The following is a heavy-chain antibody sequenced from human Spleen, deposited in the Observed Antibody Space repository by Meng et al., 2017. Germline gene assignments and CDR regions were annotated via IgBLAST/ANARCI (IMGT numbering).Heavy chain of an antibody. CDR1: GGSFSDYY. D-gene: IGHD4-11*01. J-gene: IGHJ4*02. Sequence: QVHLRQWAAGLLNPSGTLALTCVVSGGSFSDYYWSWIRQPPGKGLEWIGEINHSGSTNYNPSLESRATISVDTSQNNLSLKLSSVTAADSAVYYCARGPTTMAHDFDYWGQGTLVTVSS. CDR2: INHSGST. CDR3: ARGPTTMAHDFDY. V-gene: IGHV4-34*01.